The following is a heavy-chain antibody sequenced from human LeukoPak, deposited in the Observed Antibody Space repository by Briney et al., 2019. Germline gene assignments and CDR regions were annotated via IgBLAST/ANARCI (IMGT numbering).Heavy chain of an antibody. CDR1: GGSFSGYY. V-gene: IGHV4-34*01. CDR3: ARDARDTAMVTDYYYYMDV. D-gene: IGHD5-18*01. CDR2: INHSGST. J-gene: IGHJ6*03. Sequence: SETLSLTCAVYGGSFSGYYWSWIRQPPGKGLEWIGEINHSGSTNYNPSLKSRVTISVDTSKNQFSLKLSSVTAADTAVYYCARDARDTAMVTDYYYYMDVWGKGTTVTVSS.